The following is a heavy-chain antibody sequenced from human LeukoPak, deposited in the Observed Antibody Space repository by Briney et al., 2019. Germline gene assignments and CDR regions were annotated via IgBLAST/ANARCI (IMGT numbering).Heavy chain of an antibody. J-gene: IGHJ4*02. CDR1: GGSINFYY. V-gene: IGHV4-4*07. D-gene: IGHD6-13*01. CDR2: IYSTGST. Sequence: SETLSLTCTVSGGSINFYYWSWIRRPAGKGLEWIGRIYSTGSTNYSPSLKSRVTMSVDKSKNQFSLNLSSVTAADTAVYYCARGIADPYSFDSWGQGTLVTVSS. CDR3: ARGIADPYSFDS.